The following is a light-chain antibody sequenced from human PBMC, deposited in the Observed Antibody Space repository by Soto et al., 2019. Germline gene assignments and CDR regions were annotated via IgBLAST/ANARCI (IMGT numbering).Light chain of an antibody. Sequence: DIQMTQSPSSVSASVGDRVTITCRASQAISTWLAWYQQKPGKDPKLLIYAASNLQTGVPSRFSGSGSGTDFTITISSLQPEDVATYYCQQANSFPRTFGQGTKVEIK. J-gene: IGKJ1*01. CDR2: AAS. CDR3: QQANSFPRT. CDR1: QAISTW. V-gene: IGKV1D-12*01.